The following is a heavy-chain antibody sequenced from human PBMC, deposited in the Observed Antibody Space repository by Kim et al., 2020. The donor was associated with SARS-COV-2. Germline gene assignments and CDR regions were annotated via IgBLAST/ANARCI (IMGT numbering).Heavy chain of an antibody. Sequence: TNYTRSLERRVTISVDTSKNQFSLKLSSVTAADTAVYYCARTAGHWYFDLWGRGTLVTVSS. J-gene: IGHJ2*01. V-gene: IGHV4-59*01. CDR3: ARTAGHWYFDL. CDR2: T. D-gene: IGHD6-13*01.